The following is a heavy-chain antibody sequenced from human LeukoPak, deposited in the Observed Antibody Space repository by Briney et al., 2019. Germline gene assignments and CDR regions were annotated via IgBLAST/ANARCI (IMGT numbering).Heavy chain of an antibody. CDR3: AREAVVVVAAYDY. CDR2: ITANGGST. D-gene: IGHD2-15*01. V-gene: IGHV3-64*04. J-gene: IGHJ4*02. CDR1: GFTFSSYA. Sequence: GGSLRLSCSASGFTFSSYAMHWVRQAPGRGLEYASGITANGGSTYYADSVKGRFTISRDNSKNTLYLQMNSLRAEDTAVYYCAREAVVVVAAYDYWSQGTLVTVSS.